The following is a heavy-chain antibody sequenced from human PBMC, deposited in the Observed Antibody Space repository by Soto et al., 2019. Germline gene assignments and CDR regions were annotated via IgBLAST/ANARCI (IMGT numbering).Heavy chain of an antibody. Sequence: QVQLVQSGAEVKKPGSSVKVSCKASGGTFSSYAISWVRQAPGQGLKWMGGIIPIFGTANYAQKFQGRVTITADESTSIAYMELSSLRSEDTAVYYCARDQPYGDYPYNWFDPWGQGTLVTVSS. V-gene: IGHV1-69*01. CDR2: IIPIFGTA. J-gene: IGHJ5*02. CDR1: GGTFSSYA. CDR3: ARDQPYGDYPYNWFDP. D-gene: IGHD4-17*01.